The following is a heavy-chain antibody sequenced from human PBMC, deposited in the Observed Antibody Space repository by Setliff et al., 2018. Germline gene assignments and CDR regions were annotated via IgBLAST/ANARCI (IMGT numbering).Heavy chain of an antibody. J-gene: IGHJ3*02. CDR2: TNWNGGST. CDR1: GFTFDDYG. V-gene: IGHV3-20*04. CDR3: AREFSGWLVPRGGDAFDI. D-gene: IGHD6-19*01. Sequence: GGSLRLSCAASGFTFDDYGMSWVRQAPGKGLEWVSGTNWNGGSTGYADSVKGRFTISRDNAKNSLYLQMTSLRADDTALYYCAREFSGWLVPRGGDAFDIWGQGTMVTVSS.